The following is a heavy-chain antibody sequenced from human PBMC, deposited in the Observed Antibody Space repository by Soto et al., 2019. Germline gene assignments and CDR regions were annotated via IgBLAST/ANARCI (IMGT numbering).Heavy chain of an antibody. D-gene: IGHD6-25*01. CDR3: ARWATVAAAGAYHFGLDV. Sequence: QVQLQESGPGLVKPSGTLSLTCTVSGASISRHSWWTWVRQPPGKGLQWIGEVYPSGGTNNNPSLESRVTRSVDKSKSQVSLKVTSVTAADTDIYYCARWATVAAAGAYHFGLDVWGQGTTVTVSS. J-gene: IGHJ6*02. CDR1: GASISRHSW. V-gene: IGHV4-4*02. CDR2: VYPSGGT.